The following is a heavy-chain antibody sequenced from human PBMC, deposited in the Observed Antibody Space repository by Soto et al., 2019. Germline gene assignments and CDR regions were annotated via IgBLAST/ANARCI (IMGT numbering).Heavy chain of an antibody. CDR3: ARDGDVNTGFGKDY. D-gene: IGHD3-16*01. V-gene: IGHV3-33*01. CDR1: GFTFSSYG. J-gene: IGHJ4*02. Sequence: ESGGGEVQPGRSLRLSCAASGFTFSSYGMHWVRQAPGKGLEWVAFIWHDGGNKFYAESVKGRFTISRDNSKNTLYLQMTSLSAEDTAMYYCARDGDVNTGFGKDYWGQGTLVTVSS. CDR2: IWHDGGNK.